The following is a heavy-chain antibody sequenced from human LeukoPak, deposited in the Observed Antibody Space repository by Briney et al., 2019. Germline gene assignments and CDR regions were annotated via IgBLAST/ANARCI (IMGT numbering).Heavy chain of an antibody. CDR2: IYYSGST. CDR3: ARERQQLVPIDYYYGMDV. CDR1: SGSISTSIYY. Sequence: RPSETLSLTCTVSSGSISTSIYYWGWIRQPPGKGLEWIGSIYYSGSTYYKPSLKSQVTISVDTSKNQFSLKLSSVTAADTAVYYCARERQQLVPIDYYYGMDVWGQGTTVTVSS. J-gene: IGHJ6*02. D-gene: IGHD6-13*01. V-gene: IGHV4-39*02.